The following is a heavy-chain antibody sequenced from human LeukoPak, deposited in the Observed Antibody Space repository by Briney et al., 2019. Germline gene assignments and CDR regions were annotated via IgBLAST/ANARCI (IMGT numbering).Heavy chain of an antibody. D-gene: IGHD4/OR15-4a*01. CDR2: MKPNSGDS. CDR3: AINRYGAGFDI. V-gene: IGHV1-8*02. Sequence: ASVKVSCKASGYTFNDFYIHWVRQATGQGLEWMGWMKPNSGDSGSPQKFQGRVTLTRDTSMSTAYMELSSLRSDDTAVYYCAINRYGAGFDIWGQGTKVTVSS. CDR1: GYTFNDFY. J-gene: IGHJ3*02.